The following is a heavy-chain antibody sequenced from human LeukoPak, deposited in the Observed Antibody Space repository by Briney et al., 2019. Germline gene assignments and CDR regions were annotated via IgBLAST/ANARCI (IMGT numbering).Heavy chain of an antibody. CDR2: INPNSGGT. Sequence: ASVKVSCKASGYTFTGYYMHWVRQAPGQGLEWMGRINPNSGGTNYAQKFQGRVTMTRDTFLSTAYMELSRLRSDNTAVYYCARAGSIAVADFDYWGQGTLVTVSS. D-gene: IGHD6-19*01. CDR1: GYTFTGYY. CDR3: ARAGSIAVADFDY. J-gene: IGHJ4*02. V-gene: IGHV1-2*06.